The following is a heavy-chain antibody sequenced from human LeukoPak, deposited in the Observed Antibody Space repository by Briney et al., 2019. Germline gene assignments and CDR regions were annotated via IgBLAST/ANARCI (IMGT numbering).Heavy chain of an antibody. CDR3: ASLGIAAAGTFVDY. CDR1: GGSISSGSYY. D-gene: IGHD6-13*01. CDR2: IYTSAST. V-gene: IGHV4-61*02. J-gene: IGHJ4*02. Sequence: SQTLSLTCPVSGGSISSGSYYWSWIRQPAGKGLEWIGRIYTSASTNYTPSLKSRVTTSVDTSKNQFSLKLSSVTAADTAVYYCASLGIAAAGTFVDYWGQGTLVTVSS.